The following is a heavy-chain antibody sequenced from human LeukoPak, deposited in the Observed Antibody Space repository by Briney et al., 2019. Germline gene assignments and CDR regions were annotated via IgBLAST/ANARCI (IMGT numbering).Heavy chain of an antibody. V-gene: IGHV4-4*02. J-gene: IGHJ6*03. Sequence: SETLSLTCAVSGGSISSSNWWSWVRQPPGKGLEWIGEIYHSGSTNYNPSLKSRVTISVDKSKNQFSLKLSSVTAADTAVYYCARHKRPRRPRYNWNDAGLGNYYYYMDVWGKGTTVTISS. D-gene: IGHD1-20*01. CDR3: ARHKRPRRPRYNWNDAGLGNYYYYMDV. CDR2: IYHSGST. CDR1: GGSISSSNW.